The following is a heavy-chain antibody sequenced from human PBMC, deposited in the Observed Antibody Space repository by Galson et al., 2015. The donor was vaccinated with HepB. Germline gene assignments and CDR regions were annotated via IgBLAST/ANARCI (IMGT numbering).Heavy chain of an antibody. V-gene: IGHV1-18*04. J-gene: IGHJ5*02. CDR3: AKAGLNYGDYTYNWFDP. CDR2: IRAYNGNT. Sequence: SVKVSCKASGYTFTSYGISWVRQAPGQGLEWMGWIRAYNGNTNYAQKLQGRVTMTTDTSTSTAYMELRSLRSDDTAVYYCAKAGLNYGDYTYNWFDPWGQGTLVTVSS. D-gene: IGHD4-17*01. CDR1: GYTFTSYG.